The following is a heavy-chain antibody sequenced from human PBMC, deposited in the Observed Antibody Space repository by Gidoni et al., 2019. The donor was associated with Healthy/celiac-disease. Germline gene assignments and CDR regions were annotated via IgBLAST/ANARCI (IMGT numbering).Heavy chain of an antibody. CDR2: ISYDGSNK. CDR3: AKDQGCSSTSCPYYYYGMDV. D-gene: IGHD2-2*01. CDR1: GFTFSSYG. Sequence: QVQLVESGGGVVQPGRSLRLSCAASGFTFSSYGMHWVRQAPGKGLEWVAVISYDGSNKYYADSVKGRFTISRDNSKNTLYLQMNSLRAEDTAVYYCAKDQGCSSTSCPYYYYGMDVWGQGTTVTVSS. J-gene: IGHJ6*02. V-gene: IGHV3-30*18.